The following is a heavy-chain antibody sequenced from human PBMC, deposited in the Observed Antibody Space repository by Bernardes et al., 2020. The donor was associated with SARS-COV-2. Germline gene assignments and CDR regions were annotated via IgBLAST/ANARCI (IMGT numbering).Heavy chain of an antibody. J-gene: IGHJ6*02. V-gene: IGHV3-33*01. CDR2: IWYDGSNK. CDR3: ARDQERGITIFGADYGMDV. Sequence: GGSLRLSCAASGFTFSSYGMHWVHQAPGKGLEWVAVIWYDGSNKYYADSVKGRFTISRDNSKNTLYLQMNSLRAEDTAVYYCARDQERGITIFGADYGMDVWGQGTTVTVSS. D-gene: IGHD3-3*01. CDR1: GFTFSSYG.